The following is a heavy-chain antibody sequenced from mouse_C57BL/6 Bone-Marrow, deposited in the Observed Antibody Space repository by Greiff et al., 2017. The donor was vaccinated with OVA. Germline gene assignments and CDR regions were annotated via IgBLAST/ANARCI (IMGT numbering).Heavy chain of an antibody. V-gene: IGHV5-17*01. CDR2: ISSGSSTI. CDR3: ARDGSSPRWYFDV. CDR1: GFTFSDYG. D-gene: IGHD1-1*01. Sequence: EVKLMESGGGLVKPGGSLKLSCAASGFTFSDYGMHWVRQAPEKGLEWVAYISSGSSTIYYADTVKGRFTISRDNAKNTLFLQMTSLRSEDTAMYYCARDGSSPRWYFDVWGTGTTVTVSS. J-gene: IGHJ1*03.